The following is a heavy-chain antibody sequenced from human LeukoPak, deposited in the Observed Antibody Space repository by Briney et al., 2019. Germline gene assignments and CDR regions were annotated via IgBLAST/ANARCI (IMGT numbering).Heavy chain of an antibody. CDR3: ARDVGGXXDY. CDR2: IKQXXXXX. V-gene: IGHV3-7*01. D-gene: IGHD6-19*01. CDR1: XXXXXXYX. J-gene: IGHJ4*02. Sequence: GGSLRLXXVASXXXXXXYXMSXXXXXPXXXLEWVANIKQXXXXXYYVDPVKGRFTIXRDNAKSSLYLXMNSLRAEXTXXYXCARDVGGXXDYXXQGTLVTVSS.